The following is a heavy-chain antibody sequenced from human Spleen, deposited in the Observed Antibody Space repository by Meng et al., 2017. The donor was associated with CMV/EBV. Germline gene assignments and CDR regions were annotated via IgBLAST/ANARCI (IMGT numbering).Heavy chain of an antibody. CDR2: ISSSSSYM. J-gene: IGHJ5*02. CDR3: ARDLRSLTSIAVGFDP. D-gene: IGHD6-19*01. V-gene: IGHV3-21*01. CDR1: GFTFNTYS. Sequence: SGFTFNTYSMNWVRQAPGKGLEWVSSISSSSSYMYYADSVKGRFTISRDNAKNSLYLQMNRLRAEDTAVYYCARDLRSLTSIAVGFDPWGQGTLVTVSS.